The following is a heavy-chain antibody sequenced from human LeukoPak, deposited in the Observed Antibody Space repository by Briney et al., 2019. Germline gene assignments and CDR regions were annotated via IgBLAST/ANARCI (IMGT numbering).Heavy chain of an antibody. CDR1: GFTFNRYG. CDR2: ISDSGDQT. Sequence: GGSLRLSCAACGFTFNRYGMNWVRQAPGKGLEWVSTISDSGDQTYSADSVKGRFTSSRDNSNNTLYLQMNSLRAEDTAVYYCARLKYTSSYYTWFDPWGQGTLVTVSS. V-gene: IGHV3-23*01. J-gene: IGHJ5*02. D-gene: IGHD6-13*01. CDR3: ARLKYTSSYYTWFDP.